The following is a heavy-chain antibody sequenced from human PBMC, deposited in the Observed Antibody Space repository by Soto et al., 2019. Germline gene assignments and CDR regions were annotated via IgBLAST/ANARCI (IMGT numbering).Heavy chain of an antibody. CDR3: TTGHYDILTGSDYYYYMDV. Sequence: GGSLRLSCAASGFTFSNAGISWVRQTTGKGLEWVGRIKSKTDGGTTDYAAPVKGRFTISRDDSKNTLYLQMNSLKTEDTAVYYCTTGHYDILTGSDYYYYMDVWGKGTTVTAP. D-gene: IGHD3-9*01. J-gene: IGHJ6*03. V-gene: IGHV3-15*01. CDR2: IKSKTDGGTT. CDR1: GFTFSNAG.